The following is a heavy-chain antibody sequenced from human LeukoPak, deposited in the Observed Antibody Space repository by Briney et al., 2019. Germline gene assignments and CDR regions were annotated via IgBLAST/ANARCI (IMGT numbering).Heavy chain of an antibody. Sequence: GASVKVSCKASGGTFSSYAISWVRQAPGQGLEWMGGIIPIFGTANYAQKFQGRVTITADESTSTAYMELSSLRSEDTAVYYCARNRGVRYFDWLLDWGQGTLVTVSS. J-gene: IGHJ4*02. CDR2: IIPIFGTA. D-gene: IGHD3-9*01. CDR1: GGTFSSYA. V-gene: IGHV1-69*13. CDR3: ARNRGVRYFDWLLD.